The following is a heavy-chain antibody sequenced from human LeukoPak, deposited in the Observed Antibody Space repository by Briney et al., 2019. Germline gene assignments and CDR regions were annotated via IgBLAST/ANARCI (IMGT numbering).Heavy chain of an antibody. Sequence: SETLSLTCAVYGGSFSGHYWSWIRQPPGKGLEWIGEINHSGSTNYNPSLKSRVTISVDTSKNQFSLKLSSVTAADTAVYYCARWATTVDIVVVPAAIQTGYFDYWGQGTLVTVSS. CDR2: INHSGST. CDR3: ARWATTVDIVVVPAAIQTGYFDY. D-gene: IGHD2-2*02. J-gene: IGHJ4*02. V-gene: IGHV4-34*01. CDR1: GGSFSGHY.